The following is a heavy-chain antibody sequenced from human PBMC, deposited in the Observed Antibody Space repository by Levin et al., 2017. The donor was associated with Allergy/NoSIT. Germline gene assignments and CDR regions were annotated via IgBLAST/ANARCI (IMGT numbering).Heavy chain of an antibody. V-gene: IGHV3-30*02. CDR1: GFTFSSYT. Sequence: GGSLRLSCAASGFTFSSYTMHWVRQAPGKGLEWVALIWSDGSSQYYADSVKGRFTISRDNSDNTLYLQMNSLGAEDTAVYHCSRERPLELEFDYWGQGTLVTVSS. CDR3: SRERPLELEFDY. J-gene: IGHJ4*02. D-gene: IGHD1-7*01. CDR2: IWSDGSSQ.